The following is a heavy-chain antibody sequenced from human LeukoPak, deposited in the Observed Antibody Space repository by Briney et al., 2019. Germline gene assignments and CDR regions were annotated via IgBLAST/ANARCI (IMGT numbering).Heavy chain of an antibody. D-gene: IGHD4-23*01. V-gene: IGHV3-53*01. J-gene: IGHJ4*02. Sequence: PGGSLRLSCAVSGFTVGNNHLSWVRQAAGKGLEWVSLIENDGTTHYADSVKGRFTISRDNSKNTLYIQMNSLRVEDTAAYYCNGFEGYSVWGQGTLVTVSS. CDR2: IENDGTT. CDR3: NGFEGYSV. CDR1: GFTVGNNH.